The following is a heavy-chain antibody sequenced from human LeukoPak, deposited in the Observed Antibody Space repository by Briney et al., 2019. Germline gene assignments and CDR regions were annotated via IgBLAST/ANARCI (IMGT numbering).Heavy chain of an antibody. CDR3: ARGKGGRVAHRKYYFDY. CDR1: GGSISSSSYY. J-gene: IGHJ4*02. Sequence: SETLSLTCTVSGGSISSSSYYWGWIRQPPGKGLEWIGGIYYSGSTYYNPSLKSRVTISVDTSKNQFSLKLSSVTAADTAVYYCARGKGGRVAHRKYYFDYWGQGTLVTVSS. V-gene: IGHV4-39*07. D-gene: IGHD2-15*01. CDR2: IYYSGST.